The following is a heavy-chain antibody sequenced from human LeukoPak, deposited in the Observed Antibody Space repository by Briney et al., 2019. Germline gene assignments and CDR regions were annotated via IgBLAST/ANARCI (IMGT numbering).Heavy chain of an antibody. CDR3: VRGKANYGSGSDV. CDR1: GFTFSSYW. D-gene: IGHD3-10*01. CDR2: IKQDGSEK. V-gene: IGHV3-7*04. Sequence: GGSLRLSCAASGFTFSSYWMSWVRQAPGKGLEWVANIKQDGSEKYYVDSVKGRFTISRDNAKNSLYLQMNSLRAEDTAVYYCVRGKANYGSGSDVWGKGTTVTVSS. J-gene: IGHJ6*04.